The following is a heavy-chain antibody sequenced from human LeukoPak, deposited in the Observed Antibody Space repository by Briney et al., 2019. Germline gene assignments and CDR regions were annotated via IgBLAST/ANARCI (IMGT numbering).Heavy chain of an antibody. CDR1: GGSISSGDYY. J-gene: IGHJ5*02. CDR3: ARRGASMVRGAYWFDP. V-gene: IGHV4-39*01. CDR2: IYYSGST. Sequence: SETLSLTCTVSGGSISSGDYYWGWIRQPPGKGLEWIGSIYYSGSTYYNPSLKSRVTISVDTSKNQFSLKLSSVTAADTAVYYCARRGASMVRGAYWFDPWGQGTLVTVSS. D-gene: IGHD3-10*01.